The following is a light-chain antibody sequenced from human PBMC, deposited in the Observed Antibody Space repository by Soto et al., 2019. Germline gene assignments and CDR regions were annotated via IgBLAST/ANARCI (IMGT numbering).Light chain of an antibody. J-gene: IGKJ4*01. Sequence: IVFTQSPGTLSLSPGERATLSCRASQSVSSSYLACDQQKPGPAPRLLISGASSRATGIPDRFSGSGSGTDFTLPISRLEPEDFAVYYCQQYGSSPPVTFGGGTKVDI. CDR1: QSVSSSY. CDR2: GAS. V-gene: IGKV3-20*01. CDR3: QQYGSSPPVT.